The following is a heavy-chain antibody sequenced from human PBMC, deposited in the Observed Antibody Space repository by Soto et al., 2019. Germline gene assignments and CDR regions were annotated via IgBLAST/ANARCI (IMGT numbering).Heavy chain of an antibody. CDR1: GFTFSNAW. Sequence: GGSLRLSCAASGFTFSNAWMSWVRQAPGKGLEWVGRIKSKTDGGTTDYAAPVKGRFTISRDDSKNTLYLQMNSLKTEDTAVYYCHVVVVTAGAFDYWGQGTLVTVYS. J-gene: IGHJ4*02. V-gene: IGHV3-15*01. D-gene: IGHD2-21*02. CDR3: HVVVVTAGAFDY. CDR2: IKSKTDGGTT.